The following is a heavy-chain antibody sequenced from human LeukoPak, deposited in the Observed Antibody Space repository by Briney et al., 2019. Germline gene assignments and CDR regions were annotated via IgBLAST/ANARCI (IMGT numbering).Heavy chain of an antibody. D-gene: IGHD3-10*01. Sequence: PGGSLRLSCAASGFSFDDYTMHWVRQAPGKGLEWVSLISWDGGTTFYADFVKGRFTISRDNSKNSLYLQMNSLRTEDTALYYCANGGVDTARPPADYWGQGTLVTVSS. J-gene: IGHJ4*02. CDR3: ANGGVDTARPPADY. CDR2: ISWDGGTT. CDR1: GFSFDDYT. V-gene: IGHV3-43*01.